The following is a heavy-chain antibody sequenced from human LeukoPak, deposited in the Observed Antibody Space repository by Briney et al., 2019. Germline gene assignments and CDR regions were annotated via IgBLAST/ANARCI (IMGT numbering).Heavy chain of an antibody. CDR3: AREQQLVQAYYYYYYMDA. CDR2: INPNSGGT. D-gene: IGHD6-13*01. V-gene: IGHV1-2*06. Sequence: GASVKVSCKASGYTFTGYYMHWVRQAPGQGLEWMGRINPNSGGTNYAQKFQGRVTMTRDTSISTAYMELSRLRSDDTAVYYCAREQQLVQAYYYYYYMDAWGKGTTVTASS. CDR1: GYTFTGYY. J-gene: IGHJ6*03.